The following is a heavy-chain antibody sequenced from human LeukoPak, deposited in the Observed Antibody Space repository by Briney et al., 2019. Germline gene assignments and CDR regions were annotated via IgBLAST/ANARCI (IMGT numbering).Heavy chain of an antibody. CDR2: IYPGDSDS. D-gene: IGHD6-19*01. V-gene: IGHV5-51*01. CDR1: GYSFTSYW. J-gene: IGHJ4*02. CDR3: ARGSGWYDY. Sequence: GESLKISCKGSGYSFTSYWIGWVRQMPGKGLEWMGIIYPGDSDSRYSPAFKGQVTISAEKSISTAYLQWSSLKPSDTAMYSCARGSGWYDYWGQGTLVTVSS.